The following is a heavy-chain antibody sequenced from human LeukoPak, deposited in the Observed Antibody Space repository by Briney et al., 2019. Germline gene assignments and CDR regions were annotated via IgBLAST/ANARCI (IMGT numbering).Heavy chain of an antibody. CDR3: ARSSRRVGASTPYYYYFYMDV. D-gene: IGHD1-26*01. CDR1: GFTFSSYA. J-gene: IGHJ6*03. V-gene: IGHV3-23*01. CDR2: VSTSGGTT. Sequence: GGSLRLSCVASGFTFSSYALSWVRQAPGKGLEWVSSVSTSGGTTYSADSVKGRFTISRDNSKNTLYLQMNSLRAEDTAVFYCARSSRRVGASTPYYYYFYMDVWGKGTTLTVSS.